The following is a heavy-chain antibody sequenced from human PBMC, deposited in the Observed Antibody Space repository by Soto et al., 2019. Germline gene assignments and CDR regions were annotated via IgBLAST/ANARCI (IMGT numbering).Heavy chain of an antibody. D-gene: IGHD3-9*01. J-gene: IGHJ4*02. CDR1: GFTFSSYS. CDR3: ARDYDILTGPLTGTY. CDR2: ISSSSSYI. V-gene: IGHV3-21*01. Sequence: GGSLRLSCAASGFTFSSYSMNWVRQAPGKGLEWVSSISSSSSYIYYADSVKGRFTISRDNAKNSLYLQMNSLRAEDTAVYYCARDYDILTGPLTGTYWGQGTLVTVSS.